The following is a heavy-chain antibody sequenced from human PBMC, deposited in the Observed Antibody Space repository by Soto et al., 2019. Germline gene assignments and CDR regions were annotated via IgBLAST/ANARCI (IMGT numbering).Heavy chain of an antibody. CDR3: SRENWFQDY. CDR1: GFTFSVYY. V-gene: IGHV3-7*03. D-gene: IGHD3-10*01. J-gene: IGHJ4*02. Sequence: GPLRLSCAAAGFTFSVYYMTWVRQAPGKGLEWVASIKNDGSEQYYVDSVKGRFTISRDNAKNSVYLQMNSLRAGDTALYYCSRENWFQDYWGQGTLVTVSS. CDR2: IKNDGSEQ.